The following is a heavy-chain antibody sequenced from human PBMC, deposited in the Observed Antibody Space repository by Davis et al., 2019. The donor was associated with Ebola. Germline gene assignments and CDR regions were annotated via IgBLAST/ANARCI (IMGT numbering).Heavy chain of an antibody. V-gene: IGHV1-69*13. CDR2: IIPIFGAA. J-gene: IGHJ4*02. CDR3: ARDGADCSGGTCQAYFDY. Sequence: SVTVPCKASGCTFSSYAISWVRQAPGQGLEWMGGIIPIFGAANYAQKFQGRVTITADESTSTAYMELSRLRSDDTAVYYCARDGADCSGGTCQAYFDYWGQGTLVTVSS. CDR1: GCTFSSYA. D-gene: IGHD2-15*01.